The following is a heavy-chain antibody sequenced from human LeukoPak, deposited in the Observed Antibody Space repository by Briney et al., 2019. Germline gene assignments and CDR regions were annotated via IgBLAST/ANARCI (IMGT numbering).Heavy chain of an antibody. V-gene: IGHV1-46*01. Sequence: ASVKVSCKASGHTFTSYYMHWVRQAPGQGLEWMGIINPSGGSTSYAQKFQGRVTMTRDMSTSTVYMELSSLRSEDTAVYYCAREDSRITMILNGYFDYWGQGTLVTVSS. CDR2: INPSGGST. CDR3: AREDSRITMILNGYFDY. CDR1: GHTFTSYY. J-gene: IGHJ4*02. D-gene: IGHD3-22*01.